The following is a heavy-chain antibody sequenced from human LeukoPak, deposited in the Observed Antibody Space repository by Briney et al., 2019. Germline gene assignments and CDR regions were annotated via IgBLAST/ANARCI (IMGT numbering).Heavy chain of an antibody. Sequence: ASVEVSCKASGYSFTNYGISWVRQAPGQGLEWMGRISAYNGNTNYAQRLQGRVSMTTDTSTSTAYMELRSLKSDDTAVYYCARGVMATIGSYWYFDLWGRGTLVTVSS. J-gene: IGHJ2*01. V-gene: IGHV1-18*01. CDR3: ARGVMATIGSYWYFDL. CDR1: GYSFTNYG. CDR2: ISAYNGNT. D-gene: IGHD5-24*01.